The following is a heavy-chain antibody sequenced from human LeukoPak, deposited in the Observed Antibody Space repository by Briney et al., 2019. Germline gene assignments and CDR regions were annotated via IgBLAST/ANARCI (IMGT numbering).Heavy chain of an antibody. CDR3: ARDCSSSCSPYYGMDV. CDR2: IHSGGTT. D-gene: IGHD2-2*01. J-gene: IGHJ6*04. V-gene: IGHV3-53*01. CDR1: GFTVSSNY. Sequence: PGGSLRLSCAASGFTVSSNYMSWVRQAPGKGLEWVSIIHSGGTTNYVDSVKGRFTISRDNSRNTLYLQMNSLRAEDTAVYYCARDCSSSCSPYYGMDVWGKGTTVTVSS.